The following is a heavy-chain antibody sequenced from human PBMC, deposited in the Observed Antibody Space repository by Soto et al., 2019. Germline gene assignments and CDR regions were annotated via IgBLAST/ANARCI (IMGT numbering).Heavy chain of an antibody. CDR1: GYSFTSYW. J-gene: IGHJ3*02. CDR3: ARRRYYYDSSGYYYLDSAFDI. CDR2: IYPGDSDT. D-gene: IGHD3-22*01. Sequence: LKISCKGSGYSFTSYWIGWVRQMPGKGLEWMGIIYPGDSDTRYSPSFQGQVTISADKSISTAYLQWSSLKASDTAMYYCARRRYYYDSSGYYYLDSAFDIWGQGTMVTVSS. V-gene: IGHV5-51*01.